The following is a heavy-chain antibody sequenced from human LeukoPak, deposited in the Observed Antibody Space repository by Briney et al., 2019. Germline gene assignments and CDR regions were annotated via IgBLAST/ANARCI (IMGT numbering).Heavy chain of an antibody. V-gene: IGHV4-34*01. CDR3: ARAPRGTMVRGALIYFDY. D-gene: IGHD3-10*01. Sequence: PSETLSLTCAVYGGSISGYYWSWIRQPPGKGLEWIGEINHSGSTNYCPSLKSRVTISVDTSKNQFSLKLSSVTAADTAVYYCARAPRGTMVRGALIYFDYWGQGTLVTVSS. J-gene: IGHJ4*02. CDR1: GGSISGYY. CDR2: INHSGST.